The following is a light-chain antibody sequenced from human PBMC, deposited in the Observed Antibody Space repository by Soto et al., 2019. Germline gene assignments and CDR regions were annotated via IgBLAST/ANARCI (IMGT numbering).Light chain of an antibody. Sequence: QSVLTQPPSVSGAPGQRVTISCTGSISDIGAGYDVHWYQQIPGTAPKLLIYGYNNRPSGVPDRFSGSKSGTSASLAITGLQAEDEADYYCQSYDSSLSAVFGGGTKLTVL. V-gene: IGLV1-40*01. CDR1: ISDIGAGYD. CDR2: GYN. CDR3: QSYDSSLSAV. J-gene: IGLJ2*01.